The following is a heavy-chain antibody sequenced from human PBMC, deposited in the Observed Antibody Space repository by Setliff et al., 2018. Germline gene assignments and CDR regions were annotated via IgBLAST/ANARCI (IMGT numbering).Heavy chain of an antibody. J-gene: IGHJ3*02. Sequence: ASVKVSCKASGYTLTNYYMHWVRQAPGQGLEWMGIINPSGGLTRYAQKFQGRVTMTRDTSTSTVYMKVSSLRSEDTAVYYCARDRYYNSWSGTSITAPHDAFDIWGQGTMVTVSS. CDR2: INPSGGLT. V-gene: IGHV1-46*03. CDR1: GYTLTNYY. D-gene: IGHD3-3*01. CDR3: ARDRYYNSWSGTSITAPHDAFDI.